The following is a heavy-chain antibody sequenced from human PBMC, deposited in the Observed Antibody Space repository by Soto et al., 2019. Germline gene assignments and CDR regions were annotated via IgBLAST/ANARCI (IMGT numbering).Heavy chain of an antibody. Sequence: GGSLRLSCAASGFTFSSYALSWVRQAPGKGLEWVSVISGSGGATYYADSMKGRFTISRDNSKNTLYLQMNSLRAEDTAVYYCAKPDYGSGSYYNPSFDYWGQGTLVTVSS. CDR3: AKPDYGSGSYYNPSFDY. CDR1: GFTFSSYA. V-gene: IGHV3-23*01. CDR2: ISGSGGAT. D-gene: IGHD3-10*01. J-gene: IGHJ4*02.